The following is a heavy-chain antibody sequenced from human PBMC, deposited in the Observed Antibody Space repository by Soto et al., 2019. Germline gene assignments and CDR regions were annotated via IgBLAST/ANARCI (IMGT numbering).Heavy chain of an antibody. J-gene: IGHJ3*02. CDR2: IYYSGST. CDR3: ARVKYCSSTSCSDAFDI. CDR1: GGSISSYY. D-gene: IGHD2-2*01. V-gene: IGHV4-59*01. Sequence: QVQLQESGPGLVKPSETLSLTCTVSGGSISSYYWSWIRQPPGKGLEWIGYIYYSGSTNYNPSLKSRVTISVDTSKNQFSLKLSSVTAADTAVYYYARVKYCSSTSCSDAFDIWGQGTMVTVSS.